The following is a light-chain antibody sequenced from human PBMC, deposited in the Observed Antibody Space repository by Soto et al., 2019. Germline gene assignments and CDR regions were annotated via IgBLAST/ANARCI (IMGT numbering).Light chain of an antibody. V-gene: IGLV1-40*01. CDR2: GNT. Sequence: QSVLTQPPSVSGAPGQRVTISCTGSSSNIGAGYDVHWYQQFPGTTPKFLIYGNTNRPSVVPDRFSASKSGTSASLDITGLQAEDEAEYFCQSYDSSLTVVFGGGTKVTVL. J-gene: IGLJ2*01. CDR3: QSYDSSLTVV. CDR1: SSNIGAGYD.